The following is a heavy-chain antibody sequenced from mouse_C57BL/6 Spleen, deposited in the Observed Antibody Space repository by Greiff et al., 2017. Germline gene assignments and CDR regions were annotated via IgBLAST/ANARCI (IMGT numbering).Heavy chain of an antibody. CDR2: IDPSDSET. D-gene: IGHD2-12*01. CDR1: GYTFTSYW. V-gene: IGHV1-52*01. J-gene: IGHJ2*01. Sequence: QVQLKEPGAELVRPGSSVKMSCKASGYTFTSYWMHWVKQRPIQGLEWIGNIDPSDSETHYNQKFKDKATLTVDKSASTAYMQLSSLTSEDSAVYYCARNDWDYWGQGTTLTVSS. CDR3: ARNDWDY.